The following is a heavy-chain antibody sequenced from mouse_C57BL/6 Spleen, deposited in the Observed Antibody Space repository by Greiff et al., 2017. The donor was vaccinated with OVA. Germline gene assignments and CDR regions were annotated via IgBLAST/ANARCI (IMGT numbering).Heavy chain of an antibody. D-gene: IGHD4-1*01. CDR1: GFTFSDYY. CDR3: ARDWDVLYWYFDV. V-gene: IGHV5-16*01. Sequence: EVKLMESEGGLVQPGSSMKLSCTASGFTFSDYYMAWVRQVPEKGLEWVANINYDGSSTYYLDSLKSRFIISRDNAKNILYLQMSSLKSEDTATYYCARDWDVLYWYFDVWGTGTTVTVSS. CDR2: INYDGSST. J-gene: IGHJ1*03.